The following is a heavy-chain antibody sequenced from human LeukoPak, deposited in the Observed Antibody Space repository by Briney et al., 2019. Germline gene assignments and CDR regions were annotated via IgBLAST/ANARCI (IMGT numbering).Heavy chain of an antibody. Sequence: SETLSLTCTVSGGSISSYYWSWIRQPPGKGLEWIGYIYYSGSTNYNPSLKSRVTISVDTSKNQFSLKLSSVTAADTAVYYCARDLTYYDSSGYSRNDAFDIWGQGTMVTVSS. J-gene: IGHJ3*02. CDR1: GGSISSYY. D-gene: IGHD3-22*01. CDR2: IYYSGST. V-gene: IGHV4-59*01. CDR3: ARDLTYYDSSGYSRNDAFDI.